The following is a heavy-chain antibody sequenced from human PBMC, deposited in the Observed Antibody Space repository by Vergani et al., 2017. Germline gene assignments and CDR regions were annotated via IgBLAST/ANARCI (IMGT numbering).Heavy chain of an antibody. CDR2: FDPEDGET. V-gene: IGHV1-24*01. CDR1: GYTLTELS. D-gene: IGHD6-13*01. Sequence: QVQLVQSGAEVKKPGASVKVSCKVSGYTLTELSMHWVRQAPGKGLEWMGGFDPEDGETIYAQKFQGRVTMTEDTSTDTAYMELSSLRSEDTAVYYCATLPRASRSSWYTYYGMDVWGQGTTVTVSS. CDR3: ATLPRASRSSWYTYYGMDV. J-gene: IGHJ6*02.